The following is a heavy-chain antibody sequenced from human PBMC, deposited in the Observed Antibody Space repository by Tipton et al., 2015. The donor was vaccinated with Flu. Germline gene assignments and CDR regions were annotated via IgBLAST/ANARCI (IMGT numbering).Heavy chain of an antibody. V-gene: IGHV4-34*01. CDR1: GGSFSGYY. CDR3: ARGGYYDILTGYKYNFDY. D-gene: IGHD3-9*01. J-gene: IGHJ4*02. CDR2: INHSGST. Sequence: LRLSCAVYGGSFSGYYWSWIRQPPGKGLEWIGEINHSGSTNYNPSLKSRVTISVDTSKNQFSLKLSSVTAADTAMYYCARGGYYDILTGYKYNFDYWGRGTLVAVSS.